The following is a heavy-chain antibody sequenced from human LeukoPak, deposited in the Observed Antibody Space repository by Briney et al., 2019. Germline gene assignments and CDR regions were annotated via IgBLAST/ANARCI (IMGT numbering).Heavy chain of an antibody. J-gene: IGHJ4*02. CDR1: GFTVSNNY. CDR3: ARDPPAVAANTYG. Sequence: QPGGSLRLSCAASGFTVSNNYMRWVRQAPGKGLEWVSLIYSGGATFYADVVKGRFTISRDGSKNTLYLQMNSLRAEDTAVYYCARDPPAVAANTYGWGQGTLVTVSS. CDR2: IYSGGAT. V-gene: IGHV3-66*01. D-gene: IGHD6-6*01.